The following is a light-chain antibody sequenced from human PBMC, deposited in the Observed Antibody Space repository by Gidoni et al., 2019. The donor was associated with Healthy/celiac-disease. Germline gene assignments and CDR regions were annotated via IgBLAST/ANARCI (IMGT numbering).Light chain of an antibody. CDR3: SSYTSSSTVV. J-gene: IGLJ2*01. CDR2: DVS. CDR1: SSDVGGYTY. V-gene: IGLV2-14*01. Sequence: QSALTQPASVSGSPGQSITISCTATSSDVGGYTYVSWYQQHPGKAPKLMIYDVSNRPSGVSNRLSGSKSGNTASLTISGRQSEDEADYYCSSYTSSSTVVFGGGTKLTVL.